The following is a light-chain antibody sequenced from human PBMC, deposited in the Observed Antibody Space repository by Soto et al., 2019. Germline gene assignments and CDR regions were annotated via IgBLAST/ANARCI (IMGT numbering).Light chain of an antibody. CDR2: DAS. Sequence: IQMTQSPSTLSASVAATVTITCRASQSISASLAWYQQKPGKAPNLLIYDASTLQGGVPSRFSGSGSGTEFTLTVTSLQPEDFATYFCQQYDKYSTFGHGTKVDIK. CDR1: QSISAS. CDR3: QQYDKYST. V-gene: IGKV1-5*01. J-gene: IGKJ1*01.